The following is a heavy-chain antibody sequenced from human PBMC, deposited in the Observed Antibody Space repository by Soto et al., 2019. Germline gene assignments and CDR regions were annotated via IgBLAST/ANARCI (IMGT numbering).Heavy chain of an antibody. Sequence: EVQLVESGGGLVQPGRSLRLSCAASGFTFADYAMHWVRQAPGKGLEWVSGISWNSGSIGYADSVKGRFTISRDNAKNSLYLQMNSLRAEDTALYYCAKVGCSSTSCYALDYWGQGTLVTVSS. CDR3: AKVGCSSTSCYALDY. CDR2: ISWNSGSI. CDR1: GFTFADYA. D-gene: IGHD2-2*01. J-gene: IGHJ4*02. V-gene: IGHV3-9*01.